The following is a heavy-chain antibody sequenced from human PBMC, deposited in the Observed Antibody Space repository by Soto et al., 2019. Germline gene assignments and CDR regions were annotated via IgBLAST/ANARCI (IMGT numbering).Heavy chain of an antibody. CDR3: ARALELLPYDFDY. Sequence: QVQLQESGPGLVKPSETLSLTCTVSGGSISSYYWSWIRQPPGKGLEWIGYIYYSGSTNYNPSLKSRVTISVDTSKNQFSLKLSSVTAADTAVYYCARALELLPYDFDYWGQGTLVTVSS. CDR2: IYYSGST. V-gene: IGHV4-59*01. D-gene: IGHD1-7*01. J-gene: IGHJ4*02. CDR1: GGSISSYY.